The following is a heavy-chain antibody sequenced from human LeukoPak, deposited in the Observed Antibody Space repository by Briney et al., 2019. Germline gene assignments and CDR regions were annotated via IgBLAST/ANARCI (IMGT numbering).Heavy chain of an antibody. V-gene: IGHV3-53*01. CDR3: ARARSYRSNYFDY. CDR2: IYSGGST. J-gene: IGHJ4*02. CDR1: GFTVSSNY. Sequence: GGSLRLSCAASGFTVSSNYMSWVRQAPGKGLEWVSVIYSGGSTYYADSVKGRFTISRDNSKNTLYLQMNSLRAEDTAVYYCARARSYRSNYFDYWGQGTLVTVSS. D-gene: IGHD3-16*02.